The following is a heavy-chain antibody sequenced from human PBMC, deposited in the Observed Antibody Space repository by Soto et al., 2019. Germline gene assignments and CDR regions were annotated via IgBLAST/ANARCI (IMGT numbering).Heavy chain of an antibody. CDR3: ARRRGYSYGYSYYYYGMDV. CDR2: IGTAGDT. V-gene: IGHV3-13*01. D-gene: IGHD5-18*01. Sequence: GGSLRLSCAASGFTFSSYDMHWVRQATGKGLEWVSAIGTAGDTYYPGSVKGRFTISRENAKNSLYLQMNSLRAEDTAVYYCARRRGYSYGYSYYYYGMDVWGQGTTVTVSS. CDR1: GFTFSSYD. J-gene: IGHJ6*02.